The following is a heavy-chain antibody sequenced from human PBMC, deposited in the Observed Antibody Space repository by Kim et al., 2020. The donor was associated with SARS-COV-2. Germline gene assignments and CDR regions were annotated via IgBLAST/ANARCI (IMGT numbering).Heavy chain of an antibody. V-gene: IGHV3-23*01. D-gene: IGHD1-26*01. Sequence: GGSLRLSCVASGFRFSSHAMTWVRQAPGKGLERVSIISGGGDTIYYADSVKGRFTVSRDNSKNTLYLQMSSLRAEDTALYFCAKDQSGNYYYYSGMDVWGPGTTVTVSS. CDR2: ISGGGDTI. CDR1: GFRFSSHA. CDR3: AKDQSGNYYYYSGMDV. J-gene: IGHJ6*02.